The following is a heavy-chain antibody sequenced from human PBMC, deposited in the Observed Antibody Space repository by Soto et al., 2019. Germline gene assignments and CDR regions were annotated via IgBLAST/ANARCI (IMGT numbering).Heavy chain of an antibody. D-gene: IGHD5-18*01. V-gene: IGHV3-20*04. CDR3: ARGRVDTFRGWFDP. Sequence: EVQLVESGGGVVRPGGSLRLSCAASGFTFDDYGMSWVRQAPGKGLEWVSGINWNGGITGYADSVKGRFTISRDNAKNFLYLQMNSLRAEDTALYYCARGRVDTFRGWFDPWGQGTLVTVSS. CDR2: INWNGGIT. J-gene: IGHJ5*02. CDR1: GFTFDDYG.